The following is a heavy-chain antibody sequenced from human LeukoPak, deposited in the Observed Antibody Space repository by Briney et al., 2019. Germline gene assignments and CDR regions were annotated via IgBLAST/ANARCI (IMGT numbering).Heavy chain of an antibody. CDR1: GFTFSSYW. CDR2: IKHDGSEK. Sequence: QPGGSLRLSCAASGFTFSSYWMSWVRQAPGKGLEWVGNIKHDGSEKYYVGSVKGRFTISRDNAKNSLYLQMNSLRAEDTAVYYCAREGGGLDYWGQGTLVTVSS. V-gene: IGHV3-7*01. CDR3: AREGGGLDY. J-gene: IGHJ4*02. D-gene: IGHD3-16*01.